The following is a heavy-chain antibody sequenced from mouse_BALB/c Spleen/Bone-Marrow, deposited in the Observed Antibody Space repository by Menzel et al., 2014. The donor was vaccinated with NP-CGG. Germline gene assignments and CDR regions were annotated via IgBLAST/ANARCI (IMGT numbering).Heavy chain of an antibody. J-gene: IGHJ2*01. CDR1: GFNIKDTC. CDR2: IDPANGNA. V-gene: IGHV14-3*02. Sequence: VKLMESGAELVKPGASVRLSCTASGFNIKDTCMHWVKQRPDQGLEWIGRIDPANGNAKHDPKFQGKAAITADTSSNTTYLQLSSLTSEDTAVYYCAIYFYFDYWGQGTTLTVSS. CDR3: AIYFYFDY. D-gene: IGHD2-3*01.